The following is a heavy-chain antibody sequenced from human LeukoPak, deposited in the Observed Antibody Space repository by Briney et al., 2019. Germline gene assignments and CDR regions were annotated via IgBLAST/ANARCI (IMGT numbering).Heavy chain of an antibody. CDR3: AKGGIAAAGTEDYYYYGMDV. CDR1: GFTFSSYA. CDR2: ISGSGGST. Sequence: PGGSLRLSCAASGFTFSSYAMSRVRQAPGKGLEWVSAISGSGGSTYYADSVKGRFTISRDNSKNTLYLQMNSLRAEDTAVYYCAKGGIAAAGTEDYYYYGMDVWGQGTTVTVSS. D-gene: IGHD6-13*01. J-gene: IGHJ6*02. V-gene: IGHV3-23*01.